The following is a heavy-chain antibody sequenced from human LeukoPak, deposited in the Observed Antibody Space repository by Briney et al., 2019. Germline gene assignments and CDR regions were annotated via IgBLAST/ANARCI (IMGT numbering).Heavy chain of an antibody. CDR2: IYYSEST. Sequence: SETLSLTCTVSAGSLSGSTYYWGWIRQPPERGLEWIGRIYYSESTYYNPSLKSRVTMSVDTSKNQFSLNPSSVTAAQTAVYYCARINHMSSTGIPVRGPDYSGQGALVTVSP. CDR1: AGSLSGSTYY. V-gene: IGHV4-39*01. D-gene: IGHD6-19*01. CDR3: ARINHMSSTGIPVRGPDY. J-gene: IGHJ4*02.